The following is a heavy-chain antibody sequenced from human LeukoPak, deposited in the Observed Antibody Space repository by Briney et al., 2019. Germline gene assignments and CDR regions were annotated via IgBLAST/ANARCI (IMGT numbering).Heavy chain of an antibody. CDR3: ARMALYQLPYLDAFDI. Sequence: SETLSLTCAVYGGSFSGYYWSWLRQPPGKGLEWIGEINHSGSTNYNPSLKSRVTISVDTSKNQFSLKLSSVTAADTAVYYCARMALYQLPYLDAFDIWGQGTMVTVSS. V-gene: IGHV4-34*01. CDR2: INHSGST. J-gene: IGHJ3*02. D-gene: IGHD2-2*01. CDR1: GGSFSGYY.